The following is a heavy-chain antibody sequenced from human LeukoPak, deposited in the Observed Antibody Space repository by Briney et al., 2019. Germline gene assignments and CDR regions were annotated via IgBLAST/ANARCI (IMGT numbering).Heavy chain of an antibody. J-gene: IGHJ6*03. V-gene: IGHV1-24*01. D-gene: IGHD5-12*01. CDR1: GYTLTELS. CDR3: ATVPRRSGYDSQYYYYYMDV. CDR2: FDPEDGET. Sequence: ASVKVSCKVSGYTLTELSMHWVRQAPGKGLEWMGGFDPEDGETIYAQKFQGRVTMTEDTSTDTAYMELSSLRSEDTAVYYCATVPRRSGYDSQYYYYYMDVWGKGTTVTVSS.